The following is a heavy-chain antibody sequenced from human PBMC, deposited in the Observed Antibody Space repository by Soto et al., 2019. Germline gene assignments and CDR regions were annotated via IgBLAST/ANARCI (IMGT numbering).Heavy chain of an antibody. CDR1: GGSISSSSYY. Sequence: PSETLSLTCTVSGGSISSSSYYWGWIRQPPGKGLEWIGSIYYSGSTYYNPSLKSRVTISVDTSKNQFSLKLSSVTAADTAVYYCALSVLFFEADADVVVPHPWNYWGQGTLVTSPQ. CDR2: IYYSGST. J-gene: IGHJ4*02. D-gene: IGHD2-2*01. V-gene: IGHV4-39*01. CDR3: ALSVLFFEADADVVVPHPWNY.